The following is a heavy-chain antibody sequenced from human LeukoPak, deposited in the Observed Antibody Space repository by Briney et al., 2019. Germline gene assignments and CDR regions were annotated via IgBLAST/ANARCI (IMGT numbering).Heavy chain of an antibody. Sequence: SETLSLTCAVYGGSFSGYYWSWIRQPPGKGLEWIGSIYYSGSTYYNPSLKSRVTISVDTSKNQFSLKLSSVTAADTAVYYCARHSDYYYGSGADYWGQGTLVTVSS. CDR1: GGSFSGYY. V-gene: IGHV4-34*01. CDR2: IYYSGST. D-gene: IGHD3-10*01. J-gene: IGHJ4*02. CDR3: ARHSDYYYGSGADY.